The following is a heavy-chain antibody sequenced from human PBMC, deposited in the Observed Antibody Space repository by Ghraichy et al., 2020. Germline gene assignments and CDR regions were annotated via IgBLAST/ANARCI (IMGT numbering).Heavy chain of an antibody. CDR1: GGSISSSSYY. V-gene: IGHV4-39*01. CDR2: IYYSGST. Sequence: SETLSLTCTVSGGSISSSSYYWGWIRQPPGKGLEWIGSIYYSGSTYYNPSLKSRVTISVDTSKNQFSLKLSSVTAADTAVYYCASRIQLWSDAFDIWGQGTMVTVSS. D-gene: IGHD5-18*01. J-gene: IGHJ3*02. CDR3: ASRIQLWSDAFDI.